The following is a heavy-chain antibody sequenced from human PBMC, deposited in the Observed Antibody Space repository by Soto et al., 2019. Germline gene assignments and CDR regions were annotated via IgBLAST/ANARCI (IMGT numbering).Heavy chain of an antibody. CDR2: IYYSGST. CDR1: GGSISSYY. CDR3: ARATRVVVAATGNWFDP. V-gene: IGHV4-59*12. Sequence: PSETLSLTCTVSGGSISSYYWSWIRQPPGKGLEWIGYIYYSGSTNYNPSLKSRVTISVDTSKNQFSLKLSSVTAADTAVYYCARATRVVVAATGNWFDPWGQGTLVTVSS. J-gene: IGHJ5*02. D-gene: IGHD2-15*01.